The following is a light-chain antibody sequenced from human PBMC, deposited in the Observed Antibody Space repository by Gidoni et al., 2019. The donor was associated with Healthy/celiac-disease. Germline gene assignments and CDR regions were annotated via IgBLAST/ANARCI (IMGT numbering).Light chain of an antibody. CDR2: KAS. J-gene: IGKJ2*01. V-gene: IGKV1-5*03. CDR3: QQYNFRYT. CDR1: QSISSW. Sequence: DIQMTQSPSTLSASVGDRVTITCRASQSISSWLAWYQQKPGKAPKLLIYKASSLESGVPSRFSGSGSGTEFTLTISSLQPDDFATYYCQQYNFRYTFGQXTKLEIK.